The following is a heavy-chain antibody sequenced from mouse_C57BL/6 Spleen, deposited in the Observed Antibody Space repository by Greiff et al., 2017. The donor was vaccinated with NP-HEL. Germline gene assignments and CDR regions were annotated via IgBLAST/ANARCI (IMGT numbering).Heavy chain of an antibody. V-gene: IGHV7-3*01. D-gene: IGHD4-1*01. Sequence: EGKRREDGGGLVQPGGSLSLSCAASGFTFTDYYMSWVRQPPGKALEWLGFIRNKANGYTTEYSASVKGRFTISRDNSQSILYLQMNALRAEDSATYYCARSLGGAMDYWGQGTSVTVSS. CDR2: IRNKANGYTT. J-gene: IGHJ4*01. CDR1: GFTFTDYY. CDR3: ARSLGGAMDY.